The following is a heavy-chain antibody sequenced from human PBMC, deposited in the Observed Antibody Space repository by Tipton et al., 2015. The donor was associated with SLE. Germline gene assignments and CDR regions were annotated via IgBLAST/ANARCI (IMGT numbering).Heavy chain of an antibody. CDR2: IYSGGST. CDR1: GFTFSSYA. D-gene: IGHD1-26*01. J-gene: IGHJ4*02. CDR3: AKGPWEYYFDY. Sequence: SLRLSCAASGFTFSSYAMSWVRQAPGKGLEWVSVIYSGGSTYYADSVKGRFTISRYNSKNTLYLQMNSLRAEDTAVYYCAKGPWEYYFDYWGQGTLVTVSS. V-gene: IGHV3-23*03.